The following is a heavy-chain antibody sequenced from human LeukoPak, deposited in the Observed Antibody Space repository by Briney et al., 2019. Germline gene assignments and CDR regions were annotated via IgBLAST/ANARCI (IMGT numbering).Heavy chain of an antibody. Sequence: SETLSLTCTVSVGSISSGSYYWSWIRQPAGKGLEWIGRIYTSGSTNYNPSLKSRVTISVDTSKNQFSLKLSSVTAADTAVYYCASARYNWNDGERVDYWGQGTLVTVSS. CDR3: ASARYNWNDGERVDY. V-gene: IGHV4-61*02. CDR1: VGSISSGSYY. J-gene: IGHJ4*02. D-gene: IGHD1-1*01. CDR2: IYTSGST.